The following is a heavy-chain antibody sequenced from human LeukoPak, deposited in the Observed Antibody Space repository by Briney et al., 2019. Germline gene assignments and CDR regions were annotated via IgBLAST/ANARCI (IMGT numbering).Heavy chain of an antibody. CDR3: ARECNYYHFDS. Sequence: GGSLRLSCAASGFTFSNYWMTWVRRAPGKGLEWIASIQQDGSTKYHLDSVRGRFTISRDNAKNSLYLQMYSLRGEDTAVYYCARECNYYHFDSWGQGTPVTVSS. V-gene: IGHV3-7*01. CDR1: GFTFSNYW. D-gene: IGHD1-26*01. CDR2: IQQDGSTK. J-gene: IGHJ4*02.